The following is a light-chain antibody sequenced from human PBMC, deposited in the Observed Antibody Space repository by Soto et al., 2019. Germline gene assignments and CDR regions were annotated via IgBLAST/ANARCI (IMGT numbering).Light chain of an antibody. CDR3: QQYYSTPGLT. CDR1: QSVLYSSNNKNY. V-gene: IGKV4-1*01. Sequence: DIVMTQSPDSLAVSLGERATINCKSSQSVLYSSNNKNYLAWYQQKPGQPPKLLIYWASTRESGVPDRFSGSGSRIDFALTISSLQADDVAVYDCQQYYSTPGLTFGGGTKVEIK. CDR2: WAS. J-gene: IGKJ4*01.